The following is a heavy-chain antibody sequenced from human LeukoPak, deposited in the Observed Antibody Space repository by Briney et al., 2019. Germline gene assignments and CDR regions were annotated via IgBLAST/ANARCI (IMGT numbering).Heavy chain of an antibody. J-gene: IGHJ3*02. CDR1: GYTFTRYY. CDR2: ISPSGAST. CDR3: ARFPAAFDI. V-gene: IGHV1-46*01. Sequence: GASVKVSCKASGYTFTRYYMHWVRQAPGQGLEWMGIISPSGASTSYAQKFQGRVTMTRDTSTSTAYMELSSLRSEDTAVYYCARFPAAFDIWGQGTMVTVSS.